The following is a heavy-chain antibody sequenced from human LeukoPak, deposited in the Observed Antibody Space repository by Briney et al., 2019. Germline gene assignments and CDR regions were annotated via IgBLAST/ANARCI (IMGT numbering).Heavy chain of an antibody. CDR3: ARGWGPGSSWETPYFDY. J-gene: IGHJ4*02. V-gene: IGHV1-18*01. Sequence: VASVKVSCKASGYTFTSYGISWVRQAPGQGLEWMGWVSAYNGNTNYAQKLQGRVTMTTDTSTSTAYMELRSLRSDDTAVYYCARGWGPGSSWETPYFDYWGQGTLVTVSS. CDR1: GYTFTSYG. D-gene: IGHD6-13*01. CDR2: VSAYNGNT.